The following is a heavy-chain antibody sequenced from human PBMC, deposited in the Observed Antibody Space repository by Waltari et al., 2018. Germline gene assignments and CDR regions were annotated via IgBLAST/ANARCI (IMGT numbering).Heavy chain of an antibody. CDR3: ARLRGRSWYFDL. V-gene: IGHV4-34*01. J-gene: IGHJ2*01. CDR2: INHSGST. CDR1: GGSFSGYY. Sequence: QVQLQQWGAGLLKPSETLSLTCAVYGGSFSGYYWSWIGQPPGKGLEWIGEINHSGSTNYNPSLKSRVTISVDTSKNQFSLKLSSVTAADTAVYYCARLRGRSWYFDLWGRGTLVTVSS.